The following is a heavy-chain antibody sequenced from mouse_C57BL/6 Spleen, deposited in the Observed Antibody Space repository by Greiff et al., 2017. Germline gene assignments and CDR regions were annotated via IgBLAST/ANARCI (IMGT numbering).Heavy chain of an antibody. Sequence: VHLVESGAELARPGASVKMSCKASGYTFTSYTMHWVKQRPGQGLEWIGYINPSSGYPKYNQKFKDKATLTADKSSSTAYMQLSSLTSEDSAVYYCAREASSNYFDYWGQGTTLTVSS. CDR3: AREASSNYFDY. CDR2: INPSSGYP. CDR1: GYTFTSYT. J-gene: IGHJ2*01. V-gene: IGHV1-4*01. D-gene: IGHD1-1*01.